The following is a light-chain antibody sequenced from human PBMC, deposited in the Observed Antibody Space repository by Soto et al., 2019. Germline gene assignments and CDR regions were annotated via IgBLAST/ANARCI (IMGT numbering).Light chain of an antibody. CDR3: QQYGTSQWT. J-gene: IGKJ1*01. Sequence: IVLTQSPGTLSLSPGEIATLSCRASQSVRNSYLAWYQQKRGQAPRLLIYGAFSRATGIPDEFSGSGSGTDFTLTISRLEPEDFAMYYCQQYGTSQWTFGQGTKVDIK. CDR1: QSVRNSY. CDR2: GAF. V-gene: IGKV3-20*01.